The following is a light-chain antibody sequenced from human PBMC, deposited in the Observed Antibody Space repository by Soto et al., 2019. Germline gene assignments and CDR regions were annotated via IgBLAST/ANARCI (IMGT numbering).Light chain of an antibody. J-gene: IGLJ1*01. CDR1: SSDVGTYKY. V-gene: IGLV2-14*03. CDR3: NSYTTSSTLV. Sequence: QSVLNQPASVSGSPGQSITISCTGTSSDVGTYKYVSWYQQHPGKAPKLMIYDVSNRPSGVSNRFSGSKSGNTASLTISGLQAEDEADYYCNSYTTSSTLVFGTGTKVTVL. CDR2: DVS.